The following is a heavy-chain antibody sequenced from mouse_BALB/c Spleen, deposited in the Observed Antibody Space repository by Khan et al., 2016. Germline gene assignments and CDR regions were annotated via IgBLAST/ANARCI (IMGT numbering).Heavy chain of an antibody. CDR3: ARTARIKY. V-gene: IGHV3-2*02. J-gene: IGHJ2*01. D-gene: IGHD1-2*01. CDR1: GYSITSGYG. CDR2: ISYSGST. Sequence: EVQLQESGPGLVKPSQSLSLTCTVTGYSITSGYGWNWIRQFPGHKLEWMGYISYSGSTNYNPSLKSRISITRDTSKNQFFLQLNSVTTEHTATYYCARTARIKYWGQGTTLTVSS.